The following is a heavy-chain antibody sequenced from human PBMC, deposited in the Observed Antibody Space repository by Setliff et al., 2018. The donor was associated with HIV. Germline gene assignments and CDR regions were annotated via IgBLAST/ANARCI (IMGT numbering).Heavy chain of an antibody. D-gene: IGHD1-1*01. CDR1: GGIFSRFA. CDR3: ASSAGAVPTTAPYGDYYYYFYMDV. CDR2: IIPIFGTP. V-gene: IGHV1-69*05. J-gene: IGHJ6*03. Sequence: GASVKVSCKASGGIFSRFAFRWVRQAPGQGLEWMGGIIPIFGTPNYAQKFQGRVTITTDESTNTVYMELYSLTSEDTAIYYCASSAGAVPTTAPYGDYYYYFYMDVWGKGTTVTVSS.